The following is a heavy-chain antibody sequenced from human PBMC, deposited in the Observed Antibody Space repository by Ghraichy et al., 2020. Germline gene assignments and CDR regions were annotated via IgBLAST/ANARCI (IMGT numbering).Heavy chain of an antibody. CDR3: ARWTVVVPAAIYYYYYGMDV. CDR2: IIPIFGTA. D-gene: IGHD2-2*01. Sequence: SVKVSCKASGGTFSSYAISWVRQAPGQGLEWMGGIIPIFGTANYAQKFQGRVTITADESTSTAYMELSSLRSEDTAVYYCARWTVVVPAAIYYYYYGMDVWGQGITVTVSS. J-gene: IGHJ6*02. CDR1: GGTFSSYA. V-gene: IGHV1-69*13.